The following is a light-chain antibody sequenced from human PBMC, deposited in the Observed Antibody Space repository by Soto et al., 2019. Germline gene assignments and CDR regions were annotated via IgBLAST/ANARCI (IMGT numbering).Light chain of an antibody. CDR1: QSVLYSSNNKNY. CDR2: WAS. CDR3: QQYYSTPPYT. Sequence: DIVMTQSPDSLAVSLGERATINCKSSQSVLYSSNNKNYLAWYQKKAGQPPKLLIYWASTRESGVPDRFSGCGSGTDFTLTISSLQAEDVAVYYCQQYYSTPPYTFGQGTKLEIK. V-gene: IGKV4-1*01. J-gene: IGKJ2*01.